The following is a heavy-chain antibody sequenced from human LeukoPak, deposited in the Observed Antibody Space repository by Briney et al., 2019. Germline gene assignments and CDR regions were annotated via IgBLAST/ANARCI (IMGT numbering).Heavy chain of an antibody. J-gene: IGHJ3*02. V-gene: IGHV4-4*02. Sequence: SGTLSLTCAVSGGSISSNNWWSWVSQPPGKGLVWSGEIYHSGSTNNNPPLKSRVTISVDKSKNQFSLKLSSVTAADTAVYYCARVDIVVVVAATPVDAFDIWGRGTMVTVSS. D-gene: IGHD2-15*01. CDR3: ARVDIVVVVAATPVDAFDI. CDR1: GGSISSNNW. CDR2: IYHSGST.